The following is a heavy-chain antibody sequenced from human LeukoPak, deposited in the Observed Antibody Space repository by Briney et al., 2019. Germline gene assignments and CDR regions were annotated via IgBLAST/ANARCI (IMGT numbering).Heavy chain of an antibody. CDR3: AREYSSSRNRAFDI. V-gene: IGHV4-59*01. J-gene: IGHJ3*02. CDR1: GGSISSYY. D-gene: IGHD6-6*01. Sequence: SETLSLTCTVSGGSISSYYWSWIRQPPGKGLEWIGYIYYSGSTNYNPSLKSRVTISVDTSKNQFSLKLSSVTAADTAVYYCAREYSSSRNRAFDIWGQGTMVTVSS. CDR2: IYYSGST.